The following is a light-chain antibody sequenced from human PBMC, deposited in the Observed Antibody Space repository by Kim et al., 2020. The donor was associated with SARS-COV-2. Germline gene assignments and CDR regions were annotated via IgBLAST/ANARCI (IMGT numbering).Light chain of an antibody. V-gene: IGLV3-19*01. CDR1: SLRSYY. CDR3: NSRDSNDNVL. CDR2: GKN. J-gene: IGLJ2*01. Sequence: SSELTQDPAVSAALGQTVRITCQGDSLRSYYATWYQQKPGQAPIVVMYGKNNRPSGIPDRFSGSSSGNTASLTITGTQAGDEADYYCNSRDSNDNVLFGGGTQLTVL.